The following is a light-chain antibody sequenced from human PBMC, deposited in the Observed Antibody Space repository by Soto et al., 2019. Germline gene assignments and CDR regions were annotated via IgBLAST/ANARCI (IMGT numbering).Light chain of an antibody. V-gene: IGLV1-40*01. CDR2: GNN. CDR3: QSYESRPSGYV. CDR1: SSNIGAGYD. Sequence: QSVLTQPPSVSGAPGQRVTISCTGSSSNIGAGYDVHWYQHLPGTAPKLLIYGNNNRPSGVPDRFSGSKSVTSASLAITGLQAEDEADYYCQSYESRPSGYVFGTGTKVTVL. J-gene: IGLJ1*01.